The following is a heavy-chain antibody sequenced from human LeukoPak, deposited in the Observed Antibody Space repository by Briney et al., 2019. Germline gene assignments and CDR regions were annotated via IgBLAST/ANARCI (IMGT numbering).Heavy chain of an antibody. V-gene: IGHV4-38-2*02. Sequence: SETLSLTCAVSGYSISSGYYWGWIRQPPGKGLEWIGSIYHSGSTNYSPSLKSRVTILADTSKKQFSLKLSSVTATDTAVYYCAREVDGLSRHFDYWGQGTLVTVSS. CDR2: IYHSGST. D-gene: IGHD6-19*01. J-gene: IGHJ4*02. CDR1: GYSISSGYY. CDR3: AREVDGLSRHFDY.